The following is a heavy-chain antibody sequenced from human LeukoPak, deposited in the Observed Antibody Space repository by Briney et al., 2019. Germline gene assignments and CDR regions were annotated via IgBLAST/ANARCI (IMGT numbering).Heavy chain of an antibody. J-gene: IGHJ4*02. CDR1: GXSFTSYC. V-gene: IGHV5-51*01. CDR3: ARRSYNSGWYADY. CDR2: IYPGDSDT. D-gene: IGHD6-19*01. Sequence: PGESLKISSKGSGXSFTSYCIGWVRQMPGKGLEWMGIIYPGDSDTRYSPSFQGQVTISVDKSISTAFLQWSSLKASDTAVYYCARRSYNSGWYADYWGQGTLVTVSS.